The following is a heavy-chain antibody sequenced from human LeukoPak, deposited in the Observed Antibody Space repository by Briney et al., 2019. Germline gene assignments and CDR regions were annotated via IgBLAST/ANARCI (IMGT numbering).Heavy chain of an antibody. V-gene: IGHV4-31*03. J-gene: IGHJ6*02. CDR2: IYYSGST. CDR3: ARESPHGGMDV. Sequence: NPSETLSLTCTVSGGSISSGGYYWSWIRQHLGKGLEWIGYIYYSGSTYYNPSLKSRVTISVDTSKNQFSLKLSSVTAADTAVYYCARESPHGGMDVWGQGTTVTVSS. CDR1: GGSISSGGYY.